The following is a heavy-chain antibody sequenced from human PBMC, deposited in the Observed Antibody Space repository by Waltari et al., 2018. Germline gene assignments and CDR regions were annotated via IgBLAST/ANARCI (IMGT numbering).Heavy chain of an antibody. D-gene: IGHD2-15*01. Sequence: QLQLQESGPGLVKPSGTLSLTCSVSGVSVPRNYWWSWVRQPPERGLEWIGQIHGSGRTNYNPSLESRVTISIDMSNNQFSLKVTSTTAADTAVYYCARDRGRGLYLDSWGQGTLVTVSP. CDR3: ARDRGRGLYLDS. J-gene: IGHJ4*02. V-gene: IGHV4-4*02. CDR2: IHGSGRT. CDR1: GVSVPRNYW.